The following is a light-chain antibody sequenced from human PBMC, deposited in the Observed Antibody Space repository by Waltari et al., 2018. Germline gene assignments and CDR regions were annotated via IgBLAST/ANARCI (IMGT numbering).Light chain of an antibody. CDR3: AAWDDSLNSWV. J-gene: IGLJ3*02. V-gene: IGLV1-44*01. CDR1: NSNIGSRT. CDR2: NNN. Sequence: QAVLTQAVSVSGTPGQRVSISCFGTNSNIGSRTVPWYQQRPGTAPKLLIYNNNERPSEVSDRFSGSKSGTSASLAISGLQSEDEADYFCAAWDDSLNSWVFGRGTKLTVL.